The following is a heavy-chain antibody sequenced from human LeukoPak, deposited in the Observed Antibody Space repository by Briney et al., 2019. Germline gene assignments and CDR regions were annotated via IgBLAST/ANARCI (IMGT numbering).Heavy chain of an antibody. J-gene: IGHJ4*02. D-gene: IGHD5-18*01. CDR3: AKVGLRYSYGPPRSHYFDY. CDR1: GFTFSSYG. V-gene: IGHV3-30*18. CDR2: ISYDGSNK. Sequence: PGGSLRLSCAASGFTFSSYGMHWVRQAPGKGLEWVAVISYDGSNKYYADSVKGRFTISRDNFKNMLYLQMNSLRAEDMAVYYCAKVGLRYSYGPPRSHYFDYWGQGTLVTVSS.